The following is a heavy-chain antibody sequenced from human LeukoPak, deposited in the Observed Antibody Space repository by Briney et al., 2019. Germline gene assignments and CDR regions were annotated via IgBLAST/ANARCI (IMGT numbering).Heavy chain of an antibody. D-gene: IGHD3-3*01. CDR1: GFTFNSYA. CDR3: ARSSGPNSITVFGVVTPKFDY. J-gene: IGHJ4*02. CDR2: ISYDGSNK. Sequence: GRSLRLSCAASGFTFNSYAINWVRQAPGKGLEWVAFISYDGSNKYYADSVKGRFTISRDNSKNMLYLQMNSLRAEDTAVYYCARSSGPNSITVFGVVTPKFDYRGQGTLVTVSS. V-gene: IGHV3-30-3*01.